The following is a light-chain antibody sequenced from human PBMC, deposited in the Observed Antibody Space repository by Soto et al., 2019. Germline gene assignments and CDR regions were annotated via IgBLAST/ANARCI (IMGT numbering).Light chain of an antibody. J-gene: IGKJ2*03. V-gene: IGKV3-11*01. CDR1: QSISTY. Sequence: EVVMTQSPATLSLSPGESATLSCRANQSISTYLAWYQQKPGQAPRLIIFDASNRATGIPARFRGSGAGTDFASTISSLETEPVANSYCQQRRDCSRVFGFGQGTSMEIK. CDR2: DAS. CDR3: QQRRDCSRVFG.